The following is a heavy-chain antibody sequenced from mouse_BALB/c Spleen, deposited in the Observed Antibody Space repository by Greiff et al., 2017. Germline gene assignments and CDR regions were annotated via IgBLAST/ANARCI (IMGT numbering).Heavy chain of an antibody. J-gene: IGHJ4*01. CDR1: GFTFSDYY. V-gene: IGHV5-4*02. CDR2: ISDGGSYT. CDR3: ARGNAMDY. Sequence: EVKLVESGGGLVKPGGSLKLSCAASGFTFSDYYMYWVRQTPEKRLEWVATISDGGSYTYYPDSVKGRFTISRDNAKNNLYLQMSSLKSEDTAMYYSARGNAMDYWGQGTSVTVSS.